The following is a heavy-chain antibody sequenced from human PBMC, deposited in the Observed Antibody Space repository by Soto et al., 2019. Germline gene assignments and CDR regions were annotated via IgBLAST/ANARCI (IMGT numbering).Heavy chain of an antibody. CDR1: GFTFTSSA. D-gene: IGHD3-10*01. J-gene: IGHJ4*02. Sequence: ASVKVSCKASGFTFTSSAVQWVRQARGQRLEWIGWIVVGSGNTNYAQKFQERVTITRDMSTSTAYMELSSLRSEDTAVYYCAAGDTVVRGVITPPDYWGQGTLVTVSS. V-gene: IGHV1-58*01. CDR3: AAGDTVVRGVITPPDY. CDR2: IVVGSGNT.